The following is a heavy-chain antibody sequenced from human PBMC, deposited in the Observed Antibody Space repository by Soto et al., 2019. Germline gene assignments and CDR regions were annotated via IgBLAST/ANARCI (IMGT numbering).Heavy chain of an antibody. D-gene: IGHD3-3*01. CDR3: ARAGGSYYDIWSGYHRNYYYYGMDV. CDR2: INHSGST. Sequence: SETLSLTCAVYGGSFSGYYWSWIRQPPGKGLEWIGEINHSGSTNYNPSLKSRVTISVDTSKKQFSLKLSSVTAADTAVYYCARAGGSYYDIWSGYHRNYYYYGMDVWGQGTTVTVSS. V-gene: IGHV4-34*01. J-gene: IGHJ6*02. CDR1: GGSFSGYY.